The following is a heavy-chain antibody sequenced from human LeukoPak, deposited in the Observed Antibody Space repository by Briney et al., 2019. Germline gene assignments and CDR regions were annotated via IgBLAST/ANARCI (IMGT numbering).Heavy chain of an antibody. J-gene: IGHJ5*02. CDR2: IYYSGST. Sequence: SETLSLTCTVSGRSISSYYWSWIRQPPGKGLEWIGYIYYSGSTNYNPSLKSRVTISVDTSKNQFSLKLSSVTAADTAVYYCARLGDSDCSSTSCHWFDPWGQGTLVTVSA. CDR3: ARLGDSDCSSTSCHWFDP. D-gene: IGHD2-2*01. V-gene: IGHV4-59*12. CDR1: GRSISSYY.